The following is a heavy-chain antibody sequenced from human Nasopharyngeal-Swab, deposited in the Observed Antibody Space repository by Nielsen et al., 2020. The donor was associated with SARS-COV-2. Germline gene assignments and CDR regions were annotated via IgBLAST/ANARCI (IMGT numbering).Heavy chain of an antibody. CDR3: AKDYHYDFGTNWFDP. CDR1: GFTFADYA. Sequence: GGSLRLSCAASGFTFADYAMHWVRQAPGKGLEWVSGISWNSGSIGYADSVKGRFTISRDNAKNSLYLQMNSLRAEDTALYYCAKDYHYDFGTNWFDPWGQGTLVTVSS. CDR2: ISWNSGSI. D-gene: IGHD3-3*01. V-gene: IGHV3-9*01. J-gene: IGHJ5*02.